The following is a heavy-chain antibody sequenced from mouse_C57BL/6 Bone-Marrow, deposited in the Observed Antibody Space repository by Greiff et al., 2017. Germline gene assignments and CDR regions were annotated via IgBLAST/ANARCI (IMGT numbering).Heavy chain of an antibody. CDR1: GFNIKDYY. D-gene: IGHD1-1*01. CDR2: IDPEDGET. CDR3: ARSVITTVVAYFWYFDV. Sequence: VQLKESGAELVKPGASVKLSCTASGFNIKDYYMHWVKQRTEQGLEWIGRIDPEDGETKYAPKFQGKATITADTSSNTAYLQLSSLTSEDTAVYYCARSVITTVVAYFWYFDVWGTGTTVTVSS. V-gene: IGHV14-2*01. J-gene: IGHJ1*03.